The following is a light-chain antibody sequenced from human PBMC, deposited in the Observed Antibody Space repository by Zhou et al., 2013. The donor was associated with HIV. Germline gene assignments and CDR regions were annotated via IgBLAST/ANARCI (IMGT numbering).Light chain of an antibody. V-gene: IGKV1-5*03. Sequence: DIQMTQSPSTLSASVGDRVTITCRASQTIGSWLAWYQQKPGKAPKLLIYQASALKSGVPSRFSGSGSGTEFTLTISSLQPDDFATYYCQQYNFYLYTFGQGTKLEIK. J-gene: IGKJ2*01. CDR2: QAS. CDR1: QTIGSW. CDR3: QQYNFYLYT.